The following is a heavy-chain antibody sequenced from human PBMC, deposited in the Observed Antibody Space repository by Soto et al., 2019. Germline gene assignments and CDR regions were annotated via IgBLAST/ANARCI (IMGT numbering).Heavy chain of an antibody. Sequence: SETLSLTCTVSGGSISSYYWSWIRQPPGKGLEWIGYIYYSGSTYYNPSLKSRVTISVDTSKNQFSLKLSSVTAADTAVYYCARDLGPQLPDPDYYYGMDVWGQGTTVTVSS. CDR1: GGSISSYY. D-gene: IGHD2-2*01. J-gene: IGHJ6*02. CDR3: ARDLGPQLPDPDYYYGMDV. V-gene: IGHV4-59*12. CDR2: IYYSGST.